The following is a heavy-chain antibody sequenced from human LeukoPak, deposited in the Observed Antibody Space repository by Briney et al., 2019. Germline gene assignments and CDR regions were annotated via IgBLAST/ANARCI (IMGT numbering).Heavy chain of an antibody. CDR2: INQDGGEK. D-gene: IGHD3-3*02. Sequence: GGSLRLSCVASGLTLSNSWMTWVRQAPGKGLEWVASINQDGGEKYYVDSVKGRFIISRDNAKNSVYLQMDSLRAEETAVYSCVRGHLWLENWGQGTLVTVSS. CDR3: VRGHLWLEN. J-gene: IGHJ4*02. V-gene: IGHV3-7*03. CDR1: GLTLSNSW.